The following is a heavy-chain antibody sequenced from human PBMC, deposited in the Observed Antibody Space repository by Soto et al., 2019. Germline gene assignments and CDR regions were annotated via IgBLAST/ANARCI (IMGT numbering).Heavy chain of an antibody. Sequence: QVQLQESGPGLVKPSETLSLTCTVSGGFISNHHWSWIRQSPGNELEWIGDLHYTGITTYNPSLKSRLTISVDTSKNQFSLRLSSVTAADTAMYYCARGKEGSSWYFDFWGQGTLVTVSS. D-gene: IGHD6-13*01. J-gene: IGHJ4*02. CDR3: ARGKEGSSWYFDF. V-gene: IGHV4-59*11. CDR1: GGFISNHH. CDR2: LHYTGIT.